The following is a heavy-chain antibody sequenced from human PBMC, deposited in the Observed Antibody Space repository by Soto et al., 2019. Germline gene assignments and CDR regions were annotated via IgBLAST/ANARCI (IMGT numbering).Heavy chain of an antibody. CDR2: IYPGDADI. CDR1: GYRFTIFW. D-gene: IGHD5-12*01. J-gene: IGHJ5*02. CDR3: ARGIEMARIGWFDP. V-gene: IGHV5-51*03. Sequence: GRSLKISCKGSGYRFTIFWIGWVRHMPGKGLEWLGIIYPGDADIRYTPSFQGQVTMSADKSISTAYLQWSSLKASDTAIYYCARGIEMARIGWFDPWGQGTLVTVSS.